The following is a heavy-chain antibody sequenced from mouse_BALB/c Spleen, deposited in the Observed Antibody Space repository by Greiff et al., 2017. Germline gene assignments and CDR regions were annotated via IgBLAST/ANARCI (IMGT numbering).Heavy chain of an antibody. CDR3: ARRYYGNYVWFAY. J-gene: IGHJ3*01. D-gene: IGHD2-1*01. V-gene: IGHV5-9-4*01. Sequence: EVHLVESGGGLVKPGGSLKLSCAASGFTFSSYAMSWVRQSPEKRLEWVAEISSGGSYTYYPDTVTGRFTISRDNAKNTLYLEMSSLRSEDTAMYYCARRYYGNYVWFAYWGQGTLVTVSA. CDR2: ISSGGSYT. CDR1: GFTFSSYA.